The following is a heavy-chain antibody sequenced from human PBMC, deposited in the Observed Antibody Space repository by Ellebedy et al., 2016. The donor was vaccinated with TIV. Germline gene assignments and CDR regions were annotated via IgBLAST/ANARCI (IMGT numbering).Heavy chain of an antibody. V-gene: IGHV4-59*01. CDR1: GGSISSYY. Sequence: MPSETLSPTCTVPGGSISSYYWSWIRQPPGKGLEWIGYIYYSRSTNYNPSLKSRVTISVDTSKNQFSLKLSSVTAADTAVYYCARDDYDSWSAEDYGMDVWGQGTTVTVSS. CDR3: ARDDYDSWSAEDYGMDV. CDR2: IYYSRST. D-gene: IGHD3-3*01. J-gene: IGHJ6*02.